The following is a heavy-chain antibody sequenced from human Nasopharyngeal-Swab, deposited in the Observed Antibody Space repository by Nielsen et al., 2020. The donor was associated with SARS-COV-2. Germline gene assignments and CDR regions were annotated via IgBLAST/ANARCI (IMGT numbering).Heavy chain of an antibody. V-gene: IGHV4-61*02. CDR2: TSIRGTT. CDR1: DDSLRRGGFY. Sequence: SETLSLTCSVSDDSLRRGGFYWTWIRQPAGRGLEVIGRTSIRGTTNYSPPFKNRVTMSLDTSKKQFFLRLVSVSAADTAIYYCARGRPGTYYTYYYGLDVWGRGTTVTVSS. D-gene: IGHD1-26*01. J-gene: IGHJ6*02. CDR3: ARGRPGTYYTYYYGLDV.